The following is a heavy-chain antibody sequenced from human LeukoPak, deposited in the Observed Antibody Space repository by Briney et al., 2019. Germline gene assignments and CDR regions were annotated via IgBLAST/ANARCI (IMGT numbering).Heavy chain of an antibody. CDR2: IYYSGST. V-gene: IGHV4-39*01. J-gene: IGHJ4*02. CDR1: GGSISSSSYY. CDR3: ASTIGDPRPFDY. D-gene: IGHD4-17*01. Sequence: SETLSLTCTVSGGSISSSSYYWGWIRQPPGKGLEWIGSIYYSGSTYYNPSLKSRVTISVDTSKNQFSLKLSSVTAADTAVYYCASTIGDPRPFDYWGQGTLVTVSS.